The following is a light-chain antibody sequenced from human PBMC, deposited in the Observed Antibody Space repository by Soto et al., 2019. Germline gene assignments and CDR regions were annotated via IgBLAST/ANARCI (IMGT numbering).Light chain of an antibody. J-gene: IGKJ1*01. V-gene: IGKV1-5*03. CDR3: HQHYIHRA. CDR2: KAS. CDR1: QSIITW. Sequence: DIQMSQSPSTLSASLGDRVTITCRASQSIITWLAWHQQKQGKAPKLLIHKASSLESGVPSRFNGSGSGTEFTLTISSLQPDDLAAYYCHQHYIHRAFGQG.